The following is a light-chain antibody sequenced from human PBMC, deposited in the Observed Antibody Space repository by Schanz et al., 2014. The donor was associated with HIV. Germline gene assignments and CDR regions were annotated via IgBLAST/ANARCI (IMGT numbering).Light chain of an antibody. CDR2: EDS. CDR1: SSDVGIYNL. CDR3: SSYAGRSSFVV. Sequence: QSALTQPPSVSGSPGQSITISCTGTSSDVGIYNLVSWYQQHPGKAPKLMIYEDSKRPSGVSNRFSGSKSGNTASLTISGLQAEDEAEYYCSSYAGRSSFVVFGGGTKLTVL. J-gene: IGLJ2*01. V-gene: IGLV2-23*02.